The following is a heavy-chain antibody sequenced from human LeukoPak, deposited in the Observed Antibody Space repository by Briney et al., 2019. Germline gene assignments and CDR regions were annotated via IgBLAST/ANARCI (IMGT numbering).Heavy chain of an antibody. CDR1: GGTFSSYA. Sequence: SVKVSCKASGGTFSSYAISWVRQAPGQGLEWMGRIIPILGIANYAQKFQGRVTLTADKSTSTAYMELSSLRSEDTAVYYCARGIGYCSSTSCHDYWGQGTLVTVSS. CDR2: IIPILGIA. CDR3: ARGIGYCSSTSCHDY. V-gene: IGHV1-69*04. J-gene: IGHJ4*02. D-gene: IGHD2-2*01.